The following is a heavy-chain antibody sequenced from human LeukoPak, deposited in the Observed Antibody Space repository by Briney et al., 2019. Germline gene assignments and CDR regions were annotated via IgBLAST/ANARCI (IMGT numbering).Heavy chain of an antibody. CDR1: GYTFTSYG. D-gene: IGHD5-12*01. CDR2: ISAYNGNT. V-gene: IGHV1-18*01. J-gene: IGHJ6*03. CDR3: ARAYSGYDKFLLNYYYYMDV. Sequence: GASVKVSCKASGYTFTSYGISWVRQAPGQGLEWMGWISAYNGNTNYAQKLQGRVTMTTDTSTSTAYMELRSLRSDDTAVYYCARAYSGYDKFLLNYYYYMDVWGKGTTVTVSS.